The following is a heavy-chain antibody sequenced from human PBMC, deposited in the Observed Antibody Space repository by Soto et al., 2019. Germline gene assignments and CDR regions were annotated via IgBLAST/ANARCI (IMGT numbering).Heavy chain of an antibody. CDR3: ASQRDLGDYDY. CDR1: GFTFTSYW. D-gene: IGHD4-17*01. J-gene: IGHJ4*02. CDR2: VKQDGSVA. V-gene: IGHV3-7*01. Sequence: GGSLRLSCVASGFTFTSYWMSWVRQAPGKGLEWVANVKQDGSVAYYVDSVRGRFIISRDNAKNSVYLQMSSLTAEDTAVYYCASQRDLGDYDYWGQGILVTVSS.